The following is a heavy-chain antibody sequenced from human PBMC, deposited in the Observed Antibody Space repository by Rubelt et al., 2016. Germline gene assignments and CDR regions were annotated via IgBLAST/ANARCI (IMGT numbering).Heavy chain of an antibody. D-gene: IGHD1-26*01. J-gene: IGHJ4*02. CDR3: ARRIEWELPY. Sequence: QVQLQQWGAGLLKPSETLSLTCAVYGGSFSGYYWSWIRQPPGKGLEWIGEINHSGSTNYNPSLKSRVTISVDTSKNQFSLKLSSVTAADTAVYYCARRIEWELPYWGQGTLVTVSS. CDR1: GGSFSGYY. CDR2: INHSGST. V-gene: IGHV4-34*01.